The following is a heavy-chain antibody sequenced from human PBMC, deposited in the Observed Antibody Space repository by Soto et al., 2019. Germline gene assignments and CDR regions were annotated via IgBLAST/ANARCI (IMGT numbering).Heavy chain of an antibody. CDR1: GYTFTGYY. CDR2: INPNSGGT. J-gene: IGHJ5*02. D-gene: IGHD3-10*01. Sequence: PSVKVSCKASGYTFTGYYMHWVRQAPGQGLEWMGWINPNSGGTNYAQKFQGRVTMTRDTSISTAYMELSRLRSDDTAVYYCARPLRVRGVRSGNWFDPWGQGTLVTVSS. CDR3: ARPLRVRGVRSGNWFDP. V-gene: IGHV1-2*02.